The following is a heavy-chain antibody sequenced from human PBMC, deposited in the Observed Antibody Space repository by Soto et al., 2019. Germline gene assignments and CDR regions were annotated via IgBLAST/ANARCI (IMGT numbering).Heavy chain of an antibody. J-gene: IGHJ4*02. Sequence: QAQLVQSGAEVKKPGASVKVSCKTSGYTFTSYVIIWVRQAPGQGLEWMGWISGYNGNTEDGQKFQGGVTMTTNTSARTAYLELRGLRSDDTAVYYCARDGYTFGAYYFDHWGQGTLVTVSS. CDR1: GYTFTSYV. CDR2: ISGYNGNT. D-gene: IGHD1-1*01. V-gene: IGHV1-18*01. CDR3: ARDGYTFGAYYFDH.